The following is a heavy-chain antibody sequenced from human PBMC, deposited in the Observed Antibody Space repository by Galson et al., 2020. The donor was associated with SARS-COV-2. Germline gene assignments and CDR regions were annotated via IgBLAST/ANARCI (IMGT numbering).Heavy chain of an antibody. V-gene: IGHV3-21*01. CDR2: ISSSSSYI. D-gene: IGHD2-2*01. Sequence: NSGGSLRLSCAASGFTFSSYSMNWVRQAPGKGLEWVSSISSSSSYIYYADPVKGRFTISRDNAKNSLYLQMNSLRAEDTAVYYCARDGCSSISCLTFYSYYYMDVWGKGTTVTVSS. CDR3: ARDGCSSISCLTFYSYYYMDV. CDR1: GFTFSSYS. J-gene: IGHJ6*03.